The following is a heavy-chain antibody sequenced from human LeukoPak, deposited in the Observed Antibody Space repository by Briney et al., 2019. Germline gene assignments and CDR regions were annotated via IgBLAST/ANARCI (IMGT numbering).Heavy chain of an antibody. CDR3: ARIYSSSWYSPIDY. V-gene: IGHV3-21*01. D-gene: IGHD6-13*01. Sequence: PGGSLRLSCAASGFTFSSYSMNWVRQAPGKGLEWVSSISSSSSYIFYADSVKGRFTISRDNAKNSLYLQMNSLRAEDTAVYYCARIYSSSWYSPIDYWGQGTLVTVSS. CDR2: ISSSSSYI. J-gene: IGHJ4*02. CDR1: GFTFSSYS.